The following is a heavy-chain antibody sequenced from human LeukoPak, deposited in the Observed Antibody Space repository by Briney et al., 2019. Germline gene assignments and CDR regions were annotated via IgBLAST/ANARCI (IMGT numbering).Heavy chain of an antibody. CDR2: IIPILDIG. Sequence: GASVKVSFKASGGTFSGYAFSWVRQAPGQGLEWMGRIIPILDIGNYAQKFQGRVTITADKTTSTAYMELSSLRSEDTAVYYCARDFYRVATITIDYWGQGTLVTVSS. V-gene: IGHV1-69*04. CDR1: GGTFSGYA. J-gene: IGHJ4*02. CDR3: ARDFYRVATITIDY. D-gene: IGHD5-24*01.